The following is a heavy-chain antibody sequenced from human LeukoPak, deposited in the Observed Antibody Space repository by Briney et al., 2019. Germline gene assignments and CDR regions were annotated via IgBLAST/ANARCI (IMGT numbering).Heavy chain of an antibody. CDR3: ARSGIGYSYMDLKWCYFDH. D-gene: IGHD5-18*01. J-gene: IGHJ4*02. Sequence: SETLSLTCTVSGGSISSYYWSWIRQPPGKGLEWIGYIYYSGSTNYNPSLKSRVTISVDTSKNQFSLKLSSVTAADTAVYYCARSGIGYSYMDLKWCYFDHWGQGTLVTVSS. CDR1: GGSISSYY. V-gene: IGHV4-59*08. CDR2: IYYSGST.